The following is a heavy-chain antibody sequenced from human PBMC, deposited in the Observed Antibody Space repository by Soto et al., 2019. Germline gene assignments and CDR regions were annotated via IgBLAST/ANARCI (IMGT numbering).Heavy chain of an antibody. CDR3: AREIAAAAAIFYYFDY. CDR2: IKEDGSEK. CDR1: GFTFSSYW. Sequence: LRLSCAASGFTFSSYWMSWVRQAPGKGLEWVANIKEDGSEKYYVDSVKGRFTISRDNAKNSLYLQMNSLRAEDTAVYYCAREIAAAAAIFYYFDYWGQGTLVTVSS. V-gene: IGHV3-7*03. D-gene: IGHD6-13*01. J-gene: IGHJ4*02.